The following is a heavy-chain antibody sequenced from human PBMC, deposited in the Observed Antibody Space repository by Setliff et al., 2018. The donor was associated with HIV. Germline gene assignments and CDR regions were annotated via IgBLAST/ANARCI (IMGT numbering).Heavy chain of an antibody. CDR1: GDSITSGGYF. CDR3: ARAQPYYYYYMDV. V-gene: IGHV4-61*08. D-gene: IGHD6-13*01. CDR2: IYYSGST. J-gene: IGHJ6*03. Sequence: SETLSLTCTVSGDSITSGGYFWSWIRQHPGKGLEWIGHIYYSGSTNYNPSLKSRVTISVDTSKNQFSLKLSSVTAADTAVYYCARAQPYYYYYMDVWGKGTTVTVSS.